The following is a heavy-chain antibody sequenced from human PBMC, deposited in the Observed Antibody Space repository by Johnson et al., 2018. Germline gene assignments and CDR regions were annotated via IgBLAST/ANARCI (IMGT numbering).Heavy chain of an antibody. CDR3: ARHPSVSISVSTSGNYGMDV. CDR1: GGSISSGSSF. J-gene: IGHJ6*02. V-gene: IGHV4-39*01. CDR2: IYYSGTT. Sequence: QVELQESGPGLVKPSETLSLTCTVSGGSISSGSSFWGWVRQPPWKELEWIGTIYYSGTTYYNPSFKSRITLSVDPSKNQLSLKLSFVTAADTAVYYFARHPSVSISVSTSGNYGMDVWGQGTTVTVSS. D-gene: IGHD1-7*01.